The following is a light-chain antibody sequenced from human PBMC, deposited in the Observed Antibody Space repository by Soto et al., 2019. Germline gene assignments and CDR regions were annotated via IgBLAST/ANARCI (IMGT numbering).Light chain of an antibody. CDR2: DAS. V-gene: IGKV1-5*01. CDR1: QSIGRF. J-gene: IGKJ1*01. Sequence: QSPSTLSESVGYRATITCAASQSIGRFLAWYQHQPGKAPKLLIYDASTLESGVPSRFSGTGSGTEFTFSITSLKPEDFGTYYCQQCYMGWTLGQGTKLDI. CDR3: QQCYMGWT.